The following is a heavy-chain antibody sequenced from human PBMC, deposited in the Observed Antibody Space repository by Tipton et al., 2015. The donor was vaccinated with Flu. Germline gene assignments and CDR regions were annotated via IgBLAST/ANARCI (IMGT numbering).Heavy chain of an antibody. CDR1: GGSISTYY. J-gene: IGHJ5*02. CDR3: AREGDDYSRGWYAS. D-gene: IGHD6-19*01. CDR2: FYNNGST. V-gene: IGHV4-4*07. Sequence: TLSLTCSVSGGSISTYYWSWIRQPAGKGLEWVGHFYNNGSTRYNPSLKNRCTMSADTSRSQFSLKVTSVTAADTAVYFCAREGDDYSRGWYASWGQGTLVTVPP.